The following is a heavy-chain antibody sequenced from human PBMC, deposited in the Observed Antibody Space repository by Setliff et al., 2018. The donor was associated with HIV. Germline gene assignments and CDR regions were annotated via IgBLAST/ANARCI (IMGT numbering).Heavy chain of an antibody. Sequence: GSLRLSCAASGFSFSNYAMSWVRQGPGKGLEWVGKINQDESEQAYVGSVRGRFTISRDNAKNSLYLKMNSLRAEDTAVYFCAREAYDVLTPHAHIDYWGQGVLVTVSS. V-gene: IGHV3-7*03. D-gene: IGHD3-9*01. CDR2: INQDESEQ. CDR1: GFSFSNYA. J-gene: IGHJ4*02. CDR3: AREAYDVLTPHAHIDY.